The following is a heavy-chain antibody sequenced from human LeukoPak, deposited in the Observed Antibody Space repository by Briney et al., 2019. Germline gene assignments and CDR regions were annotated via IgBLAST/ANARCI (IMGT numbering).Heavy chain of an antibody. CDR2: IYYSGST. D-gene: IGHD5-24*01. Sequence: SETLSLTCIVSGGSISSYYWSWIRQPPGKGLEWIGYIYYSGSTNYNPSLKSRVTISVDTSKNQFSLKLSSVTAADTAVYYCARDNGYPTGFDYWGQGTLVTVSS. J-gene: IGHJ4*02. V-gene: IGHV4-59*01. CDR3: ARDNGYPTGFDY. CDR1: GGSISSYY.